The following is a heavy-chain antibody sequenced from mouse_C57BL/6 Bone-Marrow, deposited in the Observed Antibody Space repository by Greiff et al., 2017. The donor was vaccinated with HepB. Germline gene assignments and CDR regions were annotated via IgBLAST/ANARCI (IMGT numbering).Heavy chain of an antibody. V-gene: IGHV1-52*01. J-gene: IGHJ1*03. Sequence: VQLQQPGAELVRPGSSVKLSCKASGYTFTSYWMHWVKQRPIQGLECIGNIDPSDSETHYNQKFKDKATLTVDKSSSTAYMQLSSLTSEDSAVYYCARSDYGNNWYFDVWGTGTTVTVSS. CDR1: GYTFTSYW. D-gene: IGHD2-1*01. CDR3: ARSDYGNNWYFDV. CDR2: IDPSDSET.